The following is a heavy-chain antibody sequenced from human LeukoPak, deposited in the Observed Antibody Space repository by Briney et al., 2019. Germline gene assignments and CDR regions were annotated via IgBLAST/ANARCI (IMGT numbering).Heavy chain of an antibody. J-gene: IGHJ4*02. D-gene: IGHD3-10*01. Sequence: GGSLRLSCAASGFMFNSYGMHWVRQAPGRGLEWVAVISYDGSNKYYADSVRGRFTTSRDNSKNTLYLQMNSLEAKDTAVYYCSNDLYYGSGQSGCFDSWGQGTLVTVSS. CDR2: ISYDGSNK. V-gene: IGHV3-30*18. CDR3: SNDLYYGSGQSGCFDS. CDR1: GFMFNSYG.